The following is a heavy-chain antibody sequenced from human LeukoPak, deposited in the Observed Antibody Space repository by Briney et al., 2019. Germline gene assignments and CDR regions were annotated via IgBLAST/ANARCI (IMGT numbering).Heavy chain of an antibody. CDR2: IRYDGSNK. CDR1: GFTFSSYG. D-gene: IGHD6-13*01. J-gene: IGHJ3*02. Sequence: PGGPLRLSCAASGFTFSSYGMHWVRQAPGKGLEWVAFIRYDGSNKYYADSVKGRFTISRDNSKNTLYLQMNSLRAEDTAVYYCAKYGISSSWPDAFDIWGQGTMVTVSS. V-gene: IGHV3-30*02. CDR3: AKYGISSSWPDAFDI.